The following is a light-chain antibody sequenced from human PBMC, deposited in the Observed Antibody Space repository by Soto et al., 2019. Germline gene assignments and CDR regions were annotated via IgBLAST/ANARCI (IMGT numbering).Light chain of an antibody. J-gene: IGLJ1*01. CDR1: KNDIGVYDF. V-gene: IGLV2-8*01. CDR3: KSYAGSNTYV. CDR2: EVV. Sequence: QSVLTQPPSASGSPGQSVTISGTGTKNDIGVYDFVSWYQHHPGKAPRLIIYEVVQRPSGVPDRFSGSKSGNTASLPVSGLQAADEADYFCKSYAGSNTYVFGSGTQLTVL.